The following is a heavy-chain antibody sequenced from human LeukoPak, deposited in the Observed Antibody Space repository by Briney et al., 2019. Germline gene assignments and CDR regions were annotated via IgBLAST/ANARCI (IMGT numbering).Heavy chain of an antibody. Sequence: GASVKVSCKASGYTFTSYYMHWVRQAPGQGLEWMRIINPSGGSTSYAQKFQGRVTMTRDTSTSTVYMELSSLRSEDTAVYYCARAVTTDAFDIWGQGTMVTVSS. CDR1: GYTFTSYY. CDR2: INPSGGST. CDR3: ARAVTTDAFDI. D-gene: IGHD4-17*01. V-gene: IGHV1-46*01. J-gene: IGHJ3*02.